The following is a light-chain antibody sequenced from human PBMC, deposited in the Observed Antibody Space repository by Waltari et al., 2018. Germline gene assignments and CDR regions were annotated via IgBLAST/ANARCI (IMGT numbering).Light chain of an antibody. CDR1: DSDVGSYAF. CDR3: SSYTTSSAPGV. CDR2: EVS. J-gene: IGLJ1*01. Sequence: QSALTQPASVSGSPGQSITISCSGTDSDVGSYAFVSWYQQHPGKAPPLIIYEVSNRPSCISNRFYASKSGNTSALTISWLQAEDEADDYCSSYTTSSAPGVFGTGTRVTVL. V-gene: IGLV2-14*01.